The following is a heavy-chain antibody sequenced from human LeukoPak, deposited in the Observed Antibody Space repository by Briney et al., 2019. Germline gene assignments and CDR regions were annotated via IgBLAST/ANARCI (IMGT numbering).Heavy chain of an antibody. CDR2: INHSGST. V-gene: IGHV4-34*01. CDR3: ARVWCIAAWGYNWFDP. CDR1: GFTFSDYY. D-gene: IGHD6-6*01. Sequence: PGGSLRLSCAASGFTFSDYYMSWIRQPPGKGLEWIGEINHSGSTNYNPSLKSRVTISVDTSKNQFSLKLSSVTAADTAVYYCARVWCIAAWGYNWFDPWGQGTLVTVSS. J-gene: IGHJ5*02.